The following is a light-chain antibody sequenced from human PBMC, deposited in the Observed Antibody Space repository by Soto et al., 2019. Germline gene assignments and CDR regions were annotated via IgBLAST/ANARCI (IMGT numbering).Light chain of an antibody. CDR2: DVS. V-gene: IGLV2-14*01. CDR3: SSYTSSSTLEVV. J-gene: IGLJ2*01. CDR1: SSDVGGYNY. Sequence: QSVLTQPASVSGSPGQSITISCTGHSSDVGGYNYVSWYQQHPGKAPELMIYDVSNRPSGVSNRFSGSKSGNTASLTISGLQAEDEADYYCSSYTSSSTLEVVFGGGTKVTVL.